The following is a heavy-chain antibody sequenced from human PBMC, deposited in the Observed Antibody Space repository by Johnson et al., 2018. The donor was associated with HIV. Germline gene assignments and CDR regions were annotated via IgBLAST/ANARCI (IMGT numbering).Heavy chain of an antibody. CDR1: GFTFDDYG. Sequence: VQLVESGGGLIQPVGSLRLSCAASGFTFDDYGMTWVRQTPGKGLEWVSDITWNGGSTGYADSVKGRFTIYRDNAKNSLSLQINRLRAEDTALYFCARLTEYYLDTGGREAMQKSYGFDIWGQGTIVTVSS. D-gene: IGHD2-8*02. CDR3: ARLTEYYLDTGGREAMQKSYGFDI. CDR2: ITWNGGST. J-gene: IGHJ3*02. V-gene: IGHV3-20*04.